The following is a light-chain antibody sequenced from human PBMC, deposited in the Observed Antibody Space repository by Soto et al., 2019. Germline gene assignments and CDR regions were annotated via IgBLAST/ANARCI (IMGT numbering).Light chain of an antibody. CDR3: ATWDSSLRAAV. Sequence: QSVLTQPPSVSVAPGQEVTISCSGGSSNIGSNYVSWYQQLPGTAPEVLIYDDHKRPSGIPDRFSGSKSGTSATLDITGLQTGDEADYYCATWDSSLRAAVFGGGTKVTVL. CDR1: SSNIGSNY. J-gene: IGLJ2*01. V-gene: IGLV1-51*01. CDR2: DDH.